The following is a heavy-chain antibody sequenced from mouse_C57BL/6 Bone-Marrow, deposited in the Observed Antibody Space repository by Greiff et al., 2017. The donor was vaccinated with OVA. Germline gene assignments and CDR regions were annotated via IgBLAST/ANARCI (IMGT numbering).Heavy chain of an antibody. J-gene: IGHJ1*03. D-gene: IGHD1-1*01. CDR3: ARRYYGLRWYFDV. V-gene: IGHV1-64*01. CDR2: IHPNSGST. CDR1: GYTFTSYW. Sequence: QVQLQQPGAELVKPGASVKLSCKASGYTFTSYWMHWVKQRPGQGLEWIGMIHPNSGSTYYNEKMKSKAILTVDKTTRTAYMQLSMLTSEDSAVYFCARRYYGLRWYFDVLGTGTTVTDSS.